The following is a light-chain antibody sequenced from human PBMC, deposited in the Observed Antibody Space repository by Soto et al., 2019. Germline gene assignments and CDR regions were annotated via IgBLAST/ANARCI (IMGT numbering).Light chain of an antibody. Sequence: DVQMTQSPSSLSASVGDTVTITCRASQSIAFYLAWFQQRPGKAPNLLISAASNLQSGVPSRFSGSGSGTDFTLTIGSLQPEDVETYYCQKYDTAPFTFGPGTRVEVK. CDR3: QKYDTAPFT. J-gene: IGKJ3*01. CDR2: AAS. V-gene: IGKV1-27*01. CDR1: QSIAFY.